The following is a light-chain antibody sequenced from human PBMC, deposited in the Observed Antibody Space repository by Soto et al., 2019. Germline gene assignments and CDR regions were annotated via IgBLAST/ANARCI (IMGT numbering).Light chain of an antibody. J-gene: IGKJ1*01. CDR2: DAS. V-gene: IGKV3-15*01. CDR1: QRVSRN. Sequence: EIVLTQSACTLSLSVGERATLSCGASQRVSRNLAWYQQKPGQAPRLLIYDASTRATGIPDRFSGSGSETEFTLTISSLQSEDYAIYYCQQYNNWPPWTFGQGTKVDIK. CDR3: QQYNNWPPWT.